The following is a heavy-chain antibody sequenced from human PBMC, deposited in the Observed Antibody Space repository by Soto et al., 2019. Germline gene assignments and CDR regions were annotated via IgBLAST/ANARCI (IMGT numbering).Heavy chain of an antibody. J-gene: IGHJ4*02. CDR1: GASITTSSYY. V-gene: IGHV4-39*01. CDR3: VLLRLGPDYFDF. D-gene: IGHD7-27*01. Sequence: QLQLQESGPGHVKPSETLALTCSVSGASITTSSYYWAWIRQPPGKGLEWVGSIYHSGRTYYNPSLKSRVTLSVDMSDNQFSLRLTSVSAADTAVYYCVLLRLGPDYFDFWSPETLVTVSS. CDR2: IYHSGRT.